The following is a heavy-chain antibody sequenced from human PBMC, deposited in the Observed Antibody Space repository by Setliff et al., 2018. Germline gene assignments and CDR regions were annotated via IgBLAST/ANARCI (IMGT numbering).Heavy chain of an antibody. J-gene: IGHJ5*01. CDR1: GDSISNTGYY. D-gene: IGHD4-4*01. V-gene: IGHV4-39*02. CDR3: AGRDYSGGDS. Sequence: PSETLSRTCIVAGDSISNTGYYWGWIRQPPGKGLEWIGRIYNSGTTNYNPSLKSRVTISADTSNNSFSLNLFSVTAADTAVYYCAGRDYSGGDSWGHGTLVTVSS. CDR2: IYNSGTT.